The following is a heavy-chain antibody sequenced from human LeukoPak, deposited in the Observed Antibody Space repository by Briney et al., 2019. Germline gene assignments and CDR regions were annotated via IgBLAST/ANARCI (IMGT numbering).Heavy chain of an antibody. Sequence: PGGSLRLSCAAPGFTVSSNYMSWVRQAPGKGLEWVSVIYSGGSTYYADSVKGRFTISRDNSKNTLYLQMNSLRAEDTAVYYCARDLVSSGWYDAFDIWGQGTMVTVSS. J-gene: IGHJ3*02. CDR1: GFTVSSNY. CDR2: IYSGGST. CDR3: ARDLVSSGWYDAFDI. V-gene: IGHV3-66*01. D-gene: IGHD6-19*01.